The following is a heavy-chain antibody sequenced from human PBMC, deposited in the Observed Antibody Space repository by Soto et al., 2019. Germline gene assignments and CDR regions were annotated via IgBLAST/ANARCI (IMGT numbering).Heavy chain of an antibody. J-gene: IGHJ6*02. V-gene: IGHV3-48*03. Sequence: GGSLRLSCAASGFAFSSYEMNWVRQAPGKGLEWVSYISSSGSTIYYADSVKGRFTISRENAKNSLYLQMNSLRAEDTAVYYCARDPITIFGVTDYYGMDVWGQGTTVTVSS. CDR2: ISSSGSTI. CDR1: GFAFSSYE. CDR3: ARDPITIFGVTDYYGMDV. D-gene: IGHD3-3*01.